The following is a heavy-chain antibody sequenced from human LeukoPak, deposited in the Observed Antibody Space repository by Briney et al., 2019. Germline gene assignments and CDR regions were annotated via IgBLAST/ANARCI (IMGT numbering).Heavy chain of an antibody. CDR1: GYTFTGYY. V-gene: IGHV1-2*02. D-gene: IGHD3-10*01. J-gene: IGHJ6*03. CDR3: ARGSGWFGDPYYYYYMDV. Sequence: ASVKVSCKASGYTFTGYYMHWVRQAPGQGLEWMGWINPNSGGTNYAQKFQGRVTMTRDTSISTAYMELSRLRSDDTAVYYCARGSGWFGDPYYYYYMDVWGKGTTVTVSS. CDR2: INPNSGGT.